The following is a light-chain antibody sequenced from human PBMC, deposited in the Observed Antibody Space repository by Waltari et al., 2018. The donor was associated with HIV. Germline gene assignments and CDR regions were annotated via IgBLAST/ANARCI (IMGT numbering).Light chain of an antibody. J-gene: IGLJ3*02. CDR1: SRAGGRSKL. V-gene: IGLV2-23*01. CDR2: DDN. Sequence: QSALNQPASVSGSPGPSLTISCTGTSRAGGRSKLLSWYQQRPGRAPQLLIYDDNKRPSGVSSRFSGSKSGSTASLTISGLLSEDEADYYCCSDTGRDTMLFGGGTKVTAL. CDR3: CSDTGRDTML.